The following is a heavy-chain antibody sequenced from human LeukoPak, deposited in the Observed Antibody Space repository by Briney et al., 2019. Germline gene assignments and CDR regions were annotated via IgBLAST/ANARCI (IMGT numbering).Heavy chain of an antibody. CDR1: GFTFSSYW. J-gene: IGHJ4*02. D-gene: IGHD2-2*01. Sequence: GGSLRLSCAASGFTFSSYWMSWVRQAPGKGREWVANIKQDGSEKYYVDSVKGRFTISRDNAKNSVYLQMNSLRAEDTAVYYCARGAVVVPAAMIGGRYFDYWGQGTLVAVSS. V-gene: IGHV3-7*01. CDR2: IKQDGSEK. CDR3: ARGAVVVPAAMIGGRYFDY.